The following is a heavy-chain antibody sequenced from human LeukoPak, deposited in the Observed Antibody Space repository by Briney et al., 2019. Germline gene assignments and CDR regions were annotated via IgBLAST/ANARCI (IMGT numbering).Heavy chain of an antibody. J-gene: IGHJ5*02. CDR2: INHSGST. V-gene: IGHV4-34*01. CDR3: ARHLGYCSSTSCYKPNDWFDP. CDR1: GGSISSYY. D-gene: IGHD2-2*02. Sequence: SETLSLTCTVSGGSISSYYWSWIRQPPGKGLEWIGEINHSGSTNYNPSLKSRVTISVDTSKNQFSLKLSSVTAADTAVYYCARHLGYCSSTSCYKPNDWFDPWGQGTLVTVSS.